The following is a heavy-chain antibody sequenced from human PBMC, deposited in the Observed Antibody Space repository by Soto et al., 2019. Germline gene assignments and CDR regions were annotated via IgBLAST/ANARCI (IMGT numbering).Heavy chain of an antibody. CDR3: AKDRPNSYSSSWYSRKDYYYYGMDV. V-gene: IGHV3-23*01. CDR1: GFTFSSYA. J-gene: IGHJ6*02. D-gene: IGHD6-13*01. Sequence: PGGSLRLSCAASGFTFSSYAMSLVRQAPGKWLEWVSAISGSGGSTYYADSVKGRFTISRDNSKNTLYLQMNSLRAEDTAVYYCAKDRPNSYSSSWYSRKDYYYYGMDVWGQGTTVTVSS. CDR2: ISGSGGST.